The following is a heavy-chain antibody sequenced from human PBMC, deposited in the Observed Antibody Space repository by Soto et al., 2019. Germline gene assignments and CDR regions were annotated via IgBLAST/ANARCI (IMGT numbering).Heavy chain of an antibody. CDR1: GGSISSYY. D-gene: IGHD6-19*01. CDR2: IYYSGST. V-gene: IGHV4-59*01. CDR3: ARGRSSGWYFYFQH. Sequence: QVQLQESGPGLVKPSETLSLTCTVSGGSISSYYWSWIRQPPGKGLEVIGYIYYSGSTNYNPSPKSRVTITVDTSKNQFPLKLSPGTAADPAVYYCARGRSSGWYFYFQHWGQGTLVTVSS. J-gene: IGHJ1*01.